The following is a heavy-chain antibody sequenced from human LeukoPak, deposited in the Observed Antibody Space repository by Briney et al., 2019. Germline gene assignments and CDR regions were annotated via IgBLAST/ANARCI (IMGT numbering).Heavy chain of an antibody. CDR3: ARADSSSHY. D-gene: IGHD6-6*01. V-gene: IGHV7-4-1*02. CDR1: GVTFSNYA. J-gene: IGHJ4*02. Sequence: ASVKVSCKASGVTFSNYAMTWVRQAPGQGLEWMGWINTNTGNPTYAQGFTGRFVFSLDTSVSTAYLQISSLKAEDTAVYYCARADSSSHYWGQGTLVTVSS. CDR2: INTNTGNP.